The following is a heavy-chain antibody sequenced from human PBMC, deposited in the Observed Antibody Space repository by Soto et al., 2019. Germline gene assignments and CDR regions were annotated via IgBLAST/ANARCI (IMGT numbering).Heavy chain of an antibody. D-gene: IGHD3-10*01. CDR1: GGSISSSNW. V-gene: IGHV4-4*02. Sequence: QVQLQESGPGLVKPSGTLSLTCAVSGGSISSSNWWSWVRQPPGKGLEWIGKIYHSGSTNYNPSLKRRVTISVDKSKNQFSLELSSVTAADTAVYYCARVYMVRGTIIRYFDYWGQGTLVTVSS. CDR2: IYHSGST. CDR3: ARVYMVRGTIIRYFDY. J-gene: IGHJ4*02.